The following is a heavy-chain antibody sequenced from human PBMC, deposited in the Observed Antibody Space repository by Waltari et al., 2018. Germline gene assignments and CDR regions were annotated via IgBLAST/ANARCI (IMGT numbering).Heavy chain of an antibody. Sequence: QVQLVQSGAEVKKPGASVMFSCTASGYTFPSYAMHWVRQAPGQRLEWMGWIHAGKGNTKYSQKFQGRVTITRDTSASTAYMELSSLRSEDTAAYYGARPPTYSSSWYSFDYWGQGTLVTVSS. CDR2: IHAGKGNT. D-gene: IGHD6-13*01. CDR3: ARPPTYSSSWYSFDY. V-gene: IGHV1-3*01. J-gene: IGHJ4*02. CDR1: GYTFPSYA.